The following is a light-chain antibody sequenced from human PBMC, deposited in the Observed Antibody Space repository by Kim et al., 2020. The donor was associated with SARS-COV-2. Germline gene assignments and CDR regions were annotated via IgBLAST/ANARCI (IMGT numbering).Light chain of an antibody. Sequence: EIVLTQSPATLSLSPGERATLSCRASQSVASYLAWYQHKPGQAPRLLIYDASDRATGIPARFSGSGSGTDFTLTITSLEPEDFAVYYCQHRSDWLTFGGGTKVDIK. CDR3: QHRSDWLT. CDR1: QSVASY. V-gene: IGKV3-11*01. CDR2: DAS. J-gene: IGKJ4*01.